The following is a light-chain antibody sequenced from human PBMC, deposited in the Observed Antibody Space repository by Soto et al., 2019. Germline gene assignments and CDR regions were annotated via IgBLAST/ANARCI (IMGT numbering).Light chain of an antibody. J-gene: IGKJ3*01. CDR2: GAS. CDR1: QSVSSNN. CDR3: QQYGRSPFT. V-gene: IGKV3-20*01. Sequence: EIVLTQSPGTLSLSPGERATLSCRASQSVSSNNLAWYQQRPGQAPRVVIYGASTRATGIPERFSGSGSGTDFNLTISRLEPEDFAVYSCQQYGRSPFTFGPGTKVDIK.